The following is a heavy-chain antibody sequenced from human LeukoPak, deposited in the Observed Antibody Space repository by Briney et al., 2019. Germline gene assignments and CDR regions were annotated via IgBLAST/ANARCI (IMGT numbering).Heavy chain of an antibody. D-gene: IGHD6-13*01. V-gene: IGHV3-21*05. CDR3: ARDTFEPLVIDF. CDR1: GFSFRRYA. J-gene: IGHJ4*02. CDR2: VNAESTDI. Sequence: GGSLRLSCAASGFSFRRYAMNWVRQAPGKGLEWVSYVNAESTDILYADSVRGRFTISRDNAKNSLYRQMNSLRAEDRGVYYCARDTFEPLVIDFWGQGTLVTVYS.